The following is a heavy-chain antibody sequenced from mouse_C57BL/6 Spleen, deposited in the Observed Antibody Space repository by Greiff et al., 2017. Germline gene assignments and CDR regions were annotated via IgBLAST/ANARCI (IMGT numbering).Heavy chain of an antibody. J-gene: IGHJ4*01. Sequence: EVKVVESGGGLVKPGGSLKLSCAASGFTFSDYGMHWVRQAPEQGLEWVAYISSGSSTIYYADTVKGRFTISRDNAKNTLFLQMTSLRSEDTAMYYCARPDSNYEDAMDYWGQGTSVTVSS. D-gene: IGHD2-5*01. CDR1: GFTFSDYG. CDR2: ISSGSSTI. V-gene: IGHV5-17*01. CDR3: ARPDSNYEDAMDY.